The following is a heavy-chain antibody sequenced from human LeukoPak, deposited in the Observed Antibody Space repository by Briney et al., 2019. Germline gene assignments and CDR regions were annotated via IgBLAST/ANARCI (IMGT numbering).Heavy chain of an antibody. CDR2: INHSGST. CDR1: GGSFSGYY. V-gene: IGHV4-34*01. D-gene: IGHD5-18*01. Sequence: PSETLSLTCAVYGGSFSGYYWSWIRQPPGKGLEWIGEINHSGSTNYNPSLKSRVTISVDTSKNQFSLKLSSVTAADTAVYYCARRRRARYSYGYRYFDYWGQGTMVTVSS. J-gene: IGHJ4*03. CDR3: ARRRRARYSYGYRYFDY.